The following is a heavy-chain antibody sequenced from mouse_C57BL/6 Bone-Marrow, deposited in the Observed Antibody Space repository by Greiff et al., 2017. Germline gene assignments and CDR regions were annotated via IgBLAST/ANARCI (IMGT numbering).Heavy chain of an antibody. J-gene: IGHJ3*01. Sequence: EVQLQESGPGLVKPSQSLSLTCSVTGYSITSGYYWNWIRQFPGNKLEWMGYISYDGSNNYNPSLKNRISITRDTSKHQFFLKLNSVTTEDTATYYCARDHYGPAWFAYWGQGTLVTVSA. V-gene: IGHV3-6*01. D-gene: IGHD1-1*01. CDR2: ISYDGSN. CDR3: ARDHYGPAWFAY. CDR1: GYSITSGYY.